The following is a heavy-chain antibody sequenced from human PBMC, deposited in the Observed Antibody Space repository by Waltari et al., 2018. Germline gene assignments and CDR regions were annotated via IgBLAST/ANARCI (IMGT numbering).Heavy chain of an antibody. CDR1: GGSISSHY. D-gene: IGHD2-15*01. CDR3: ARDIAAGDAFDI. CDR2: IYYSGGT. Sequence: QVQLQESGPGLVKPSETLSLTCTVSGGSISSHYWSWIRQPPGKGLEWIGYIYYSGGTNYNPSLKSRVTISVDTSKNQFSLKLSSVTAADTAGYYCARDIAAGDAFDIWGQGTMVTVSS. V-gene: IGHV4-59*11. J-gene: IGHJ3*02.